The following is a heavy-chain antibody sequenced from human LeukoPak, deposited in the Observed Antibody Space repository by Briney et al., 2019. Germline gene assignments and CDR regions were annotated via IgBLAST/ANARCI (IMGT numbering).Heavy chain of an antibody. CDR3: ARVQLAWFGELSYFDY. D-gene: IGHD3-10*01. J-gene: IGHJ4*02. CDR2: IIPILGIA. Sequence: SVKVSCKASGGTFSSYAISWVRQAPGQGLEWMGRIIPILGIANYAQKFQGRVTITADKSTSTAYMELSSLRSEDTAVYYCARVQLAWFGELSYFDYWGQGTLVTVSS. V-gene: IGHV1-69*04. CDR1: GGTFSSYA.